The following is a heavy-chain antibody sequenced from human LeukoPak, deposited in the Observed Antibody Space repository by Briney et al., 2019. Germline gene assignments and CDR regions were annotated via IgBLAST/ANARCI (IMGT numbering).Heavy chain of an antibody. CDR2: IIPIFGTA. J-gene: IGHJ6*02. CDR1: GYTFTGYY. D-gene: IGHD2-2*01. V-gene: IGHV1-69*13. Sequence: GASVKVSCKASGYTFTGYYMHWVRQAPGQGLEWMGGIIPIFGTANYAQKFQGRVTITADESTSTAYMELSSLRSEDTAVYYCASWCGSTSCYAGDYYYYGMDVWGQGTTVTVSS. CDR3: ASWCGSTSCYAGDYYYYGMDV.